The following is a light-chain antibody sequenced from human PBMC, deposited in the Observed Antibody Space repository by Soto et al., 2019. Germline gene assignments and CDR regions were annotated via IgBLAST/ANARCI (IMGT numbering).Light chain of an antibody. Sequence: DIQLTQSPSSLSASVGERVTITCRASQGISSYLAWYQQKPGKAPKLLIYAASTWQSGVPARFSGSGSGTEFTLTISSLQPEDFATYYCQKYGSAPLTFGGGTKVDIK. V-gene: IGKV1-9*01. CDR3: QKYGSAPLT. CDR1: QGISSY. CDR2: AAS. J-gene: IGKJ4*01.